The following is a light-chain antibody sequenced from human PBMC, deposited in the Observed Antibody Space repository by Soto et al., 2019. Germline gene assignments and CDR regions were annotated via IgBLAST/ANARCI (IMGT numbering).Light chain of an antibody. CDR2: GAS. Sequence: EMVLTQSPDTLSLSPGERATLSCRASHSVTTNYLAWYQQKLGQAPRLLIYGASGRATGIPDRFSGSWSGADFTLTISILEPEYFAIYYRQYYEDSSRFGQGTKVEIK. J-gene: IGKJ1*01. CDR3: QYYEDSSR. V-gene: IGKV3-20*01. CDR1: HSVTTNY.